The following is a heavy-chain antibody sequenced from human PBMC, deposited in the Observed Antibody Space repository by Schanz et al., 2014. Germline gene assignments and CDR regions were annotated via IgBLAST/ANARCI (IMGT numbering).Heavy chain of an antibody. J-gene: IGHJ3*02. CDR1: GGSVSNSAYS. CDR2: IYDSGST. CDR3: ARGAKARGDLRPFDI. Sequence: QLQLQESGSGLLKPSQTLSLTCAVSGGSVSNSAYSWSWLRQPPGKGLEWIGYIYDSGSTYYSPPLRSGVPLSVDKSNNHFPLRLNSVTAADTAVYFCARGAKARGDLRPFDIWGQGTVVTVSS. D-gene: IGHD3-10*01. V-gene: IGHV4-30-2*01.